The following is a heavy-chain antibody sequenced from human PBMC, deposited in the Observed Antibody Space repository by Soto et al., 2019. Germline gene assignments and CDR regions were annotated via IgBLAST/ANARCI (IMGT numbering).Heavy chain of an antibody. D-gene: IGHD3-22*01. Sequence: PSETLSLTCAVYGGSFSGYYWSWIRQPPGKGLEWIGEINHSGSTNYNPSLKSRVTISVDTSKNQFSLKLSSVTAADTAVYYCARRPYDSSGYIYYFDYWGQGXLVTVSS. CDR3: ARRPYDSSGYIYYFDY. CDR1: GGSFSGYY. CDR2: INHSGST. V-gene: IGHV4-34*01. J-gene: IGHJ4*02.